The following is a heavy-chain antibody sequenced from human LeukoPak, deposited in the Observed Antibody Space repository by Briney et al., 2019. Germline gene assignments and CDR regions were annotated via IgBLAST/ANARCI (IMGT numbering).Heavy chain of an antibody. CDR3: ARAGGYSGYDGFDY. CDR2: IYYSGST. J-gene: IGHJ4*02. Sequence: SETLSLTCTVSGGSISSNSYYWGWIRQPPGKGLEWIGAIYYSGSTYYNPSLKSRVTISVDTSKDQFSLKLSSVTAADTAVYYCARAGGYSGYDGFDYWGQGTLVTVSS. CDR1: GGSISSNSYY. V-gene: IGHV4-39*01. D-gene: IGHD5-12*01.